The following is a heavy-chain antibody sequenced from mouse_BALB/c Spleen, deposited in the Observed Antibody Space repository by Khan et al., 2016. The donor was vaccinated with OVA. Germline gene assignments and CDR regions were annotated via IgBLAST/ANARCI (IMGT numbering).Heavy chain of an antibody. J-gene: IGHJ1*01. V-gene: IGHV1-7*01. CDR1: GYTFTDYW. CDR3: SRPDNGAGYWYFDV. D-gene: IGHD1-1*02. CDR2: INPSTGFT. Sequence: VQLQQSGAELAKPGASVRMSCKASGYTFTDYWMHWIKQRPGQGLEWIGYINPSTGFTYYNQKSKDKATLTADESSSTSSMQLSSLTSEDSAVYYCSRPDNGAGYWYFDVWGAGTTVTVSS.